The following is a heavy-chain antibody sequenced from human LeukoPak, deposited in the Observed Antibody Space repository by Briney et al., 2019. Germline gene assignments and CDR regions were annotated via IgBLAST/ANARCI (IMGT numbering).Heavy chain of an antibody. J-gene: IGHJ4*02. CDR1: GFTVSSSY. Sequence: GGSLRLSCAASGFTVSSSYMSWVRQAPGKGLEWVSVIYSGDNTYYADSVKGRFTISRDNSKNTLYLHMNSLRAEDTAVYYCARGPGYSSSWYYFDYWGQDTLVTVSS. V-gene: IGHV3-66*01. CDR3: ARGPGYSSSWYYFDY. D-gene: IGHD6-13*01. CDR2: IYSGDNT.